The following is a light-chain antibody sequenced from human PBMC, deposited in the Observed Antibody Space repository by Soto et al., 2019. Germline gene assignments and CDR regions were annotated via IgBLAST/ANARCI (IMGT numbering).Light chain of an antibody. CDR2: GAS. CDR1: QSLNSN. Sequence: ETVMTQSPATLSVSPGERATLSCRASQSLNSNLAWYQQKPGQAPRRLIDGASDRATGIPDRFSGSGYGTEFTLSISSLQSEDFAVYYCQQYNTWPWTFGQGTKVEIK. V-gene: IGKV3-15*01. CDR3: QQYNTWPWT. J-gene: IGKJ1*01.